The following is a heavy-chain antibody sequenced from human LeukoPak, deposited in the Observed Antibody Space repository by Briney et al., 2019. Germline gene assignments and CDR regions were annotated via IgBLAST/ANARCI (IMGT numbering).Heavy chain of an antibody. D-gene: IGHD6-13*01. V-gene: IGHV3-33*01. CDR1: GFTFSSHS. J-gene: IGHJ4*02. Sequence: GGSLRLSCAASGFTFSSHSTHWVCQAPGKGLEWVAVIWYDGSNKYYADSVKGRFTISRDNSKNTLYLQMNSLRAEDTAVNYCARDQGSGSSWYEVPGYWGQGTLVTVSS. CDR2: IWYDGSNK. CDR3: ARDQGSGSSWYEVPGY.